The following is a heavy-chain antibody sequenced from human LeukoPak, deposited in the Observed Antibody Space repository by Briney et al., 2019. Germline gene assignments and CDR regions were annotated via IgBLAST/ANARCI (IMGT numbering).Heavy chain of an antibody. CDR1: GGSISSSNW. Sequence: SETLSLTCAVSGGSISSSNWWSWVRQPPGKGLEWIGEIYHSGSTNYNPSLKSRVTISVDTSKNQFSLKLSSVTAADTAVYYCARQVRKFAGYLPDGMDVWGQGTTVTVSS. CDR3: ARQVRKFAGYLPDGMDV. V-gene: IGHV4-4*02. J-gene: IGHJ6*02. CDR2: IYHSGST. D-gene: IGHD3-9*01.